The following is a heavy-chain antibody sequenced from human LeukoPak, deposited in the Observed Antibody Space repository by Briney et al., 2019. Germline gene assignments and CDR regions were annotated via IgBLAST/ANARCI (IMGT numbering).Heavy chain of an antibody. Sequence: GGSLRLSCIASGFTFSNYVIHWVRQAPGKGLEWVAVISYDGSNEYYADSVKGRFIISRGNSKNTLHLQMNSLRVEDTAVYYCAKDHLVATPGAFNIWGQGTKVTVS. CDR3: AKDHLVATPGAFNI. CDR1: GFTFSNYV. J-gene: IGHJ3*02. V-gene: IGHV3-30*18. D-gene: IGHD2-15*01. CDR2: ISYDGSNE.